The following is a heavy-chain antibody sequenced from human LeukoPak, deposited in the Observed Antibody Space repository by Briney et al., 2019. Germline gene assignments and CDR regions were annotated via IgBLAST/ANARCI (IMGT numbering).Heavy chain of an antibody. V-gene: IGHV4-59*01. CDR3: ARFSEYSHSSVHYLDY. Sequence: SETLSLTCTVSGGSISTYFWNYIRQSPGKGLQWIGYVSYTGSTNYNPSLKSRVTMSVDTSRNQFFLRLSSVTAADTAVYYCARFSEYSHSSVHYLDYWGQGTLVSVSS. D-gene: IGHD3-22*01. CDR1: GGSISTYF. CDR2: VSYTGST. J-gene: IGHJ4*02.